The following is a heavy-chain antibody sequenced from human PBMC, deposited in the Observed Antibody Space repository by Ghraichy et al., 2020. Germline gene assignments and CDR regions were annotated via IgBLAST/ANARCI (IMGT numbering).Heavy chain of an antibody. J-gene: IGHJ4*02. CDR2: IYYSGST. Sequence: SETLSLTCTVSGGSISSYYWSWIRQPPGKGLEWIGYIYYSGSTNYNPSLKSRVTISVDTSKNQFSLKLSSVTAADTAVYYCARYRGGLDYWGQGTLVTVSS. CDR3: ARYRGGLDY. V-gene: IGHV4-59*08. CDR1: GGSISSYY. D-gene: IGHD3-10*01.